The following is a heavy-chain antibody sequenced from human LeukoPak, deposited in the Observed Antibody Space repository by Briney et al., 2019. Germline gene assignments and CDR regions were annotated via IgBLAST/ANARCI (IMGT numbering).Heavy chain of an antibody. V-gene: IGHV3-7*01. CDR2: IKEDGSEK. D-gene: IGHD2-15*01. J-gene: IGHJ4*02. CDR3: AKILGYCSGGNCYSFYFDY. Sequence: GGSMRLSCAASGFTFSRYWMSWVRQAPGKGLEWVANIKEDGSEKYYVDSVKGRFTISRDNAKNSLYLQMNSLRAEDTAVYYCAKILGYCSGGNCYSFYFDYWGQGTLVTVSS. CDR1: GFTFSRYW.